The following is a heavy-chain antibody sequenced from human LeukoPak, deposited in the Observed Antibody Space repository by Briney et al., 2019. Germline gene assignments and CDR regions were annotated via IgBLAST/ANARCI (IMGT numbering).Heavy chain of an antibody. CDR1: GFTFSSYA. CDR2: ISSNGGST. D-gene: IGHD3-22*01. V-gene: IGHV3-64D*09. Sequence: GGSLRLSCSASGFTFSSYAMHWVRQAPGKGLEYVSTISSNGGSTYYADSVKGRFTISRDNSKNTLYLQMSSLRPEDTAVYYCVKAICVGSGYLYFDYWGRGTLVTVSS. J-gene: IGHJ4*02. CDR3: VKAICVGSGYLYFDY.